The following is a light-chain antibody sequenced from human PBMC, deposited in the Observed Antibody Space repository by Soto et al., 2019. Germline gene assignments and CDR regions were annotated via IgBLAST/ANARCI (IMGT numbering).Light chain of an antibody. V-gene: IGKV3-20*01. J-gene: IGKJ4*01. CDR3: QQYGDSTL. CDR2: GAS. Sequence: EIVLTQSPGTLSLSPGERATLSCRASQSVASAFLLWYQQKPGQAPRLLIYGASSRATGIPDRFSGSGSGTDFTLTISRLEPEDFGVYYCQQYGDSTLFGGGTKVEIK. CDR1: QSVASAF.